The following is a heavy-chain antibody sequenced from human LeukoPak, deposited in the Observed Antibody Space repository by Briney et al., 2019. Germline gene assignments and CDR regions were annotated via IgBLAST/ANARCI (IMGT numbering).Heavy chain of an antibody. D-gene: IGHD4-11*01. J-gene: IGHJ4*02. Sequence: SETLSLTCAVSGGSISSGGYSWSWIRQPPGKGLEWIGCIYHSGSTYYNPSLKSRVTISVDRSKNQFSLRLSSVTAADTAVYYCARGTTVTRALDYWGQGTLVTVSS. CDR3: ARGTTVTRALDY. CDR2: IYHSGST. CDR1: GGSISSGGYS. V-gene: IGHV4-30-2*01.